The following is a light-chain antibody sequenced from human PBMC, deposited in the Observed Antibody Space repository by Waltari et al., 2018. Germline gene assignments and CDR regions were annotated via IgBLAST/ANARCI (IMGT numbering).Light chain of an antibody. Sequence: QSALTQPRSVSGSPGQSVTISCTGTSSDVGGYNYVSWYQQHPGKAPKLLIYDVNKRPSGVTDRFSGSKSGNTASLTISGLQAEDEADYYCCSYAGSYTWVFGGGTKVTVL. CDR3: CSYAGSYTWV. V-gene: IGLV2-11*01. CDR2: DVN. J-gene: IGLJ3*02. CDR1: SSDVGGYNY.